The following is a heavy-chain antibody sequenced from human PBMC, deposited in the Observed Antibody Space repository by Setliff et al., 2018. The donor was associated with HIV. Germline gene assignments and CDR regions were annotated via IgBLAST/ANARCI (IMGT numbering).Heavy chain of an antibody. J-gene: IGHJ3*02. Sequence: SETLSLTCTVSGGSISSGSYYWSWIQQPAGKGLEWIGHIYTSGSTNYNPSLKSRVTISVDTSKNQFSLKLSSVTAADTAVYYCARVGYGDYGDAFDIWGQGTMVTVSS. D-gene: IGHD4-17*01. CDR2: IYTSGST. CDR1: GGSISSGSYY. CDR3: ARVGYGDYGDAFDI. V-gene: IGHV4-61*09.